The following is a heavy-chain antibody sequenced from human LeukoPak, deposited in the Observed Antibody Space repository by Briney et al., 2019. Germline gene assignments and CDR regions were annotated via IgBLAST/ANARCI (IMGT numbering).Heavy chain of an antibody. CDR2: IYHSGST. D-gene: IGHD6-13*01. V-gene: IGHV4-38-2*02. J-gene: IGHJ4*02. Sequence: SETLSLTCTVSGYSISSGYYWGWIRRPPGKGLEWIGSIYHSGSTYYNPSLKSRVTISVDTSKNQLSLKLSSVTAADTAVYYCARDRWQQLADYWGQGTLVTVSS. CDR3: ARDRWQQLADY. CDR1: GYSISSGYY.